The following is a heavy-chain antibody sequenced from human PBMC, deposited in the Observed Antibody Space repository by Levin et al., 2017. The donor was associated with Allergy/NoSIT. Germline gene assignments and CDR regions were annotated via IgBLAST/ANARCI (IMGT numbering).Heavy chain of an antibody. CDR1: GFTFDDYA. Sequence: PGGSLRLSCAASGFTFDDYAMHWVRQAPGKGLEWVSGISWNSGSIGYADSVKGRFTISRDNAKNSLYLQMNSLRAEDTALYYCASVQEATLEVPYYFDYWGQGTLVTVSS. J-gene: IGHJ4*02. CDR2: ISWNSGSI. V-gene: IGHV3-9*01. D-gene: IGHD1-1*01. CDR3: ASVQEATLEVPYYFDY.